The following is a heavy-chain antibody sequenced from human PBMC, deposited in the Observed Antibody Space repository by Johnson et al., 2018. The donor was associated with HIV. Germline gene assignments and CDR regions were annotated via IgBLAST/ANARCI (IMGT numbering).Heavy chain of an antibody. Sequence: EQLVESGGGLVQPGGSMRLSCAASGFTFSSYDMHWVRQTTGKGLEWVSTIGTAGDTYYPGSVKGRFTISRDNSTNILYLHMNIVRPDDTALYFCAKEGIVPTAAVVGPPVDLDLWGQGTTVTVSS. CDR2: IGTAGDT. CDR1: GFTFSSYD. V-gene: IGHV3-13*01. D-gene: IGHD5-12*01. J-gene: IGHJ3*01. CDR3: AKEGIVPTAAVVGPPVDLDL.